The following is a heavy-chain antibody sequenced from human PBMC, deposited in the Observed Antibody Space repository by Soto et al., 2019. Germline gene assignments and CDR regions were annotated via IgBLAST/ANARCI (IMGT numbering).Heavy chain of an antibody. V-gene: IGHV3-30-3*01. Sequence: QVQLVESGGGVVQPGRSLRLSCAASGFTFSSYAMHWVRQAPGKGLEWVAVISYDGSNKYYADSVKGRFTISRDNSKNTLYLQMNSLRAEDTAVYYCARDKSPNYGSGRYYNDWFDPWGQGTLVTVSS. J-gene: IGHJ5*02. D-gene: IGHD3-10*01. CDR3: ARDKSPNYGSGRYYNDWFDP. CDR2: ISYDGSNK. CDR1: GFTFSSYA.